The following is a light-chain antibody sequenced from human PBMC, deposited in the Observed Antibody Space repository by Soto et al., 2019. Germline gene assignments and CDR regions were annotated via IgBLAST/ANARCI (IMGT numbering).Light chain of an antibody. CDR3: CSYAGTYSPV. CDR2: DVS. V-gene: IGLV2-11*01. CDR1: SSDVGGYNY. Sequence: QSALTQPASVSGSPGQSITISCTGTSSDVGGYNYVSWYQQHPGKAPKLMIFDVSARPSGVPDRFSGSKSGNTASLTISGLQAEDEADYYCCSYAGTYSPVFGGGTKLTVL. J-gene: IGLJ2*01.